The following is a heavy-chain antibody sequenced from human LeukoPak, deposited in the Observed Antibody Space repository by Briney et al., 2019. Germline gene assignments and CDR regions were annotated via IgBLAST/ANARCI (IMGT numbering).Heavy chain of an antibody. D-gene: IGHD3-22*01. J-gene: IGHJ4*02. CDR1: GFTLSSYA. CDR2: ISGSGGST. V-gene: IGHV3-23*01. CDR3: AKDKGSSGYYYTIDY. Sequence: PGGSLRLSCAASGFTLSSYAMSWVRQAPGKGLEWVSAISGSGGSTYYADSVKGRFTISRDNSKNTLYLQMNSLRAEDTAVYYCAKDKGSSGYYYTIDYWGQGTLVTVSS.